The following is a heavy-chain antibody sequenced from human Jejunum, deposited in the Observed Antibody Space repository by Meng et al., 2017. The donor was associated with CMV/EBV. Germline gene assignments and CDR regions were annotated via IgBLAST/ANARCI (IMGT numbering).Heavy chain of an antibody. CDR3: ARDGTDMMPLDY. J-gene: IGHJ4*02. Sequence: EVPLVDSGRVLGLSGGSRKLHFAASGCTFSSYWMHWVRQALGKGLVLVSRINNDGSSTSYADSVKGRFTISRDNAKNTLYLQMNSLRAEDTAVYYCARDGTDMMPLDYWGQGTLVTVSS. CDR1: GCTFSSYW. V-gene: IGHV3-74*01. D-gene: IGHD5-18*01. CDR2: INNDGSST.